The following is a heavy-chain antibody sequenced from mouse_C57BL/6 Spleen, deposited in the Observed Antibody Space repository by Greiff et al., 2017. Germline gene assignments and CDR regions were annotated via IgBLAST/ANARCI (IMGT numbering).Heavy chain of an antibody. CDR2: INPGSGGT. Sequence: QVQLLQSGAELVRPGTSVKVSCKASGYAFTNYLIEWVQQRPGQGLEWIGVINPGSGGTNYNEKLKGKATLTADKSSSTAYMQLSSLTSEDSAVYFYARVGDAMDYWGQGTSVTVSS. CDR3: ARVGDAMDY. J-gene: IGHJ4*01. V-gene: IGHV1-54*01. CDR1: GYAFTNYL.